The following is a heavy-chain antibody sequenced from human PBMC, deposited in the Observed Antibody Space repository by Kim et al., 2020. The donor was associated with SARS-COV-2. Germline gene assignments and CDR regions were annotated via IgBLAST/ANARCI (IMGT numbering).Heavy chain of an antibody. CDR3: ARGRGYCSGGSCSYDAIDN. CDR2: MNAGNGNT. J-gene: IGHJ3*02. CDR1: GYTFTDYA. D-gene: IGHD2-15*01. Sequence: ASVKVSCRASGYTFTDYAIHWVRQAPGQRLEWMGWMNAGNGNTRYSQNFHGRVTITRDTSATIAYMELSSLRSEDTAVYYCARGRGYCSGGSCSYDAIDNWGKGTMVTVSS. V-gene: IGHV1-3*01.